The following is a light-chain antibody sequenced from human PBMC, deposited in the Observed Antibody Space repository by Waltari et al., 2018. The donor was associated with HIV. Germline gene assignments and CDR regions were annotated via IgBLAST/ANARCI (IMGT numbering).Light chain of an antibody. CDR1: SPHIGPGYD. J-gene: IGLJ2*01. CDR2: GSS. CDR3: QSYDSSLSDVV. V-gene: IGLV1-40*01. Sequence: QSVLTHPPSVSGAPGQRVPIPCTGNSPHIGPGYDVHWYQQLPGTVPKLLIYGSSNRPSGVPDRFSGSKSGTSASLAITGLQAEDEADYYCQSYDSSLSDVVFGGGTKLTVL.